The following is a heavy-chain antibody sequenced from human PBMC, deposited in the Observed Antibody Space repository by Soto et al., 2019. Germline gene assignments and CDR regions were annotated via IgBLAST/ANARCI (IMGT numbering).Heavy chain of an antibody. V-gene: IGHV3-23*01. CDR2: ISGSGGST. CDR1: GFIFSDYA. D-gene: IGHD5-12*01. J-gene: IGHJ6*02. CDR3: AKETISGATIMERASYALDV. Sequence: PGGSLRLSCAASGFIFSDYAMSWVRQAPGKGLEWVSAISGSGGSTYYVGSVKGRFTISRDSSRNTLYLQMNNLRADDTAVYFCAKETISGATIMERASYALDVWGQGTTVTVSS.